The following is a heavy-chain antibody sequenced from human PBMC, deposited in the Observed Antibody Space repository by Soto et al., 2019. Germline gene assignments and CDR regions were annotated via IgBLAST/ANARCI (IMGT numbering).Heavy chain of an antibody. D-gene: IGHD2-2*01. CDR3: ASTTSFDDAFDI. V-gene: IGHV3-9*01. CDR2: ISWNSGSI. Sequence: EVQLVESGGGLVQPGRSLRLSCAASGFTFDDYAMHWVRQAPGKGLEWVSGISWNSGSIGYADSVKGRFTISRDNAKNSLYLQMNSLRAEDTALYYCASTTSFDDAFDIWGQGTMVTVSS. CDR1: GFTFDDYA. J-gene: IGHJ3*02.